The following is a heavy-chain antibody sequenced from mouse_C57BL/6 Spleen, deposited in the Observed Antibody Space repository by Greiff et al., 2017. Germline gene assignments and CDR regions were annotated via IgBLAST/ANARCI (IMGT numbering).Heavy chain of an antibody. D-gene: IGHD2-3*01. V-gene: IGHV1-15*01. CDR3: TRGMVKRYFDV. CDR2: IDPETGGT. J-gene: IGHJ1*03. CDR1: GYTFTDYE. Sequence: VQGVESGAELVRPGASVTLSCKASGYTFTDYEMHWVKQTPVHGLEWIGAIDPETGGTAYNQKFKGKAILTADKSSSTAYMELRSLTSEDSAVYYCTRGMVKRYFDVWGTGTTVTVSS.